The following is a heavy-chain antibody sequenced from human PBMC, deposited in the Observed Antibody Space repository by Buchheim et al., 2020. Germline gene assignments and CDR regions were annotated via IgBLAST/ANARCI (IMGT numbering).Heavy chain of an antibody. V-gene: IGHV4-34*01. CDR2: INNSGRT. CDR3: ARDHMVRYYYDSSGYPGLDY. Sequence: QVQLQQWGAGLLKPSETLSLTCAVYGGSFSGYYWSWIRQPPGKGLKWIGEINNSGRTNYNPSLKSRVTISVNPTKNQFSLKLSSVTAADTAVYYCARDHMVRYYYDSSGYPGLDYWGQGTL. CDR1: GGSFSGYY. D-gene: IGHD3-22*01. J-gene: IGHJ4*02.